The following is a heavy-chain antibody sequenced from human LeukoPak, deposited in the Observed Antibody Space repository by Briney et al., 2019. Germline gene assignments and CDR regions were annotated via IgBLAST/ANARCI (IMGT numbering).Heavy chain of an antibody. V-gene: IGHV3-15*01. J-gene: IGHJ4*02. D-gene: IGHD1-26*01. CDR2: IKSKTDGGTT. Sequence: GGSLRLSCTASGFXFGDYAISWVRQAPGKGLEWVGRIKSKTDGGTTDYAAPVKGRFTISRDDSQNTLYLQMNSLKTEDTAVYYCTTGAPRAYSGSYSNCWGQGTLVTVSS. CDR1: GFXFGDYA. CDR3: TTGAPRAYSGSYSNC.